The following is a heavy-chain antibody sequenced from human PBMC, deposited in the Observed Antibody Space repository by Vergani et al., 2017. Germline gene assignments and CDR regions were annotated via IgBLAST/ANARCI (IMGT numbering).Heavy chain of an antibody. V-gene: IGHV4-59*01. J-gene: IGHJ4*02. CDR2: IYYSGST. D-gene: IGHD6-19*01. CDR1: GGSISSYY. CDR3: ARGVAGNYFDY. Sequence: QVQLQESGPGLVKPSETLSLTCTVSGGSISSYYWSWIRQPPVKGLEWIGYIYYSGSTNYNPARKSRVTISVATSKNQFSLKLSSVTAADTAVYYCARGVAGNYFDYWGQGTLVTVSS.